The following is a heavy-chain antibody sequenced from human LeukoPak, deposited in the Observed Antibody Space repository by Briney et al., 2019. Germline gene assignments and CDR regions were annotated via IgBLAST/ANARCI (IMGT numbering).Heavy chain of an antibody. CDR2: ISYDGSNK. Sequence: GGSLRLSCAASGFTFSSYAMHWVRQAPGKGLEWVAVISYDGSNKYYADSVKGRFTISRDNSKNTLYLQMNSLRAEDTAVYYCAREGDTAPFDYWGQGTLVTVSS. D-gene: IGHD5-18*01. V-gene: IGHV3-30*01. CDR1: GFTFSSYA. J-gene: IGHJ4*02. CDR3: AREGDTAPFDY.